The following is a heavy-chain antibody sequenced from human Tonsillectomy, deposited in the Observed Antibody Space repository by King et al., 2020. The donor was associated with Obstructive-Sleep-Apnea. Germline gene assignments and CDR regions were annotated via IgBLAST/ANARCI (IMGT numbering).Heavy chain of an antibody. CDR3: AKDISYDILTGDFDY. J-gene: IGHJ4*02. Sequence: VQLVESGGGLVQPGRSLRLSCAVSGFTFDDYAMHWVRHAPGKGLEWVSGISWNSGSIGYADSVKGRFTISRDNAKNSLYLQMNSLKPEDTALYYCAKDISYDILTGDFDYWGQGTLVTVSS. CDR2: ISWNSGSI. CDR1: GFTFDDYA. D-gene: IGHD3-9*01. V-gene: IGHV3-9*01.